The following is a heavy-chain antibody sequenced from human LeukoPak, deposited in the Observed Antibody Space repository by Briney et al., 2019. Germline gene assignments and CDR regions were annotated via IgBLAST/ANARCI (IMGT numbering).Heavy chain of an antibody. CDR2: ISWDGGST. CDR3: AKDLGDGYNSVFDY. CDR1: GFTFDDYT. V-gene: IGHV3-43*01. J-gene: IGHJ4*02. Sequence: PGGSLRLSCAASGFTFDDYTMHWVRQAPGKGLEWVFLISWDGGSTYYADSVKGRFTISRDNSKNSLYLQMNSLRTEDTALYYCAKDLGDGYNSVFDYRGQGTLVTVSS. D-gene: IGHD5-24*01.